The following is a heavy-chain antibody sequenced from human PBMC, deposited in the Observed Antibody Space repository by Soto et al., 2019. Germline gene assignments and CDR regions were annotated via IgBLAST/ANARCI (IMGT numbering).Heavy chain of an antibody. Sequence: PSETLSLTCTISGCSITSGGYYWSWIRQHPGKGLEWIGYIHYSGTAYYIPSLKSRLKISIDTSKNQFSLKLSSVTAADTAVYYCARGSYYYDSSGYYHYGGQGTLVTVSS. V-gene: IGHV4-30-4*08. CDR1: GCSITSGGYY. CDR2: IHYSGTA. J-gene: IGHJ4*02. CDR3: ARGSYYYDSSGYYHY. D-gene: IGHD3-22*01.